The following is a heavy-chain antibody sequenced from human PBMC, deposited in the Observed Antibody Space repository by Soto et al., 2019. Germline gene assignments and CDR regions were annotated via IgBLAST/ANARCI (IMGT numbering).Heavy chain of an antibody. D-gene: IGHD3-10*01. J-gene: IGHJ6*04. CDR3: ARVSGIYYYGMDV. CDR2: IYYSGNT. CDR1: GGSVSSSSYY. V-gene: IGHV4-39*01. Sequence: SETLSLTCTVSGGSVSSSSYYWGWIRQPPGKGLEWIGSIYYSGNTYYNPSLKSRVTISVDTAKNQFSLKLSSVTAADTAVYYGARVSGIYYYGMDVWGKGTTVTVSS.